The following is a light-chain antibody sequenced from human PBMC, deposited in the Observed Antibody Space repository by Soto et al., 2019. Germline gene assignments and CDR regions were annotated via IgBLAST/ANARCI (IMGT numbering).Light chain of an antibody. CDR3: QSYDSSSLWV. V-gene: IGLV6-57*03. Sequence: NFMLTQPHSVSESPGKTVTISCTRSSGSIASNYVQWYQQRPGSAPTTVIYDDNQRRSGVPDRFSGSIDSSSNSASLTISGLQTEDEADYYCQSYDSSSLWVFGGGTKLTDL. CDR2: DDN. CDR1: SGSIASNY. J-gene: IGLJ3*02.